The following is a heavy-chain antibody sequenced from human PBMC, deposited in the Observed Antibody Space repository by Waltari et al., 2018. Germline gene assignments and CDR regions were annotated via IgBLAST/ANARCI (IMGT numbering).Heavy chain of an antibody. V-gene: IGHV1-24*01. CDR3: AAVDFSSGWSLDY. J-gene: IGHJ4*02. D-gene: IGHD6-19*01. Sequence: QVQLVQSGAEVKKPGASVTVSCKVSGYTLTEFSMHWVRQAPGKGLEWMGGFDPEDGETIYAQNFQGRVTMTEDSSTLTAYMELSSLRSEDTAVYYCAAVDFSSGWSLDYWGQGSLVTVSS. CDR2: FDPEDGET. CDR1: GYTLTEFS.